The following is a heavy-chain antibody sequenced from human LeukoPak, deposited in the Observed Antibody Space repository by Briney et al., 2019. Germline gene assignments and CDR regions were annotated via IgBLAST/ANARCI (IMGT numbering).Heavy chain of an antibody. CDR2: ISSSSSYI. CDR1: EFTFSSYS. CDR3: ARTIAVAGLTNY. Sequence: GGSLRLSCAASEFTFSSYSMNWVRQAPGEGLEWVTSISSSSSYIYYADSVKGRFTISRDNAKNSLYLQMNSLRAEDTAVYYCARTIAVAGLTNYWGQGTLVTVSS. D-gene: IGHD6-19*01. J-gene: IGHJ4*02. V-gene: IGHV3-21*01.